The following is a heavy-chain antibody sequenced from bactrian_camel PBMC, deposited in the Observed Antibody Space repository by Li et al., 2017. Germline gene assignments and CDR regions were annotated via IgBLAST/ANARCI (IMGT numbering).Heavy chain of an antibody. V-gene: IGHV3S1*01. Sequence: QVQLVESGGGMVQPGGSLRLSCAASGFTFSSYDMSWVRQAPGKGLEGVSSIISNGGSTDYRDSVKGRFTISRDNDKNTLYLQLASLKTEDTAMYYCAKDGSTVHARIEYDVWGQGTQVTVS. J-gene: IGHJ4*01. CDR1: GFTFSSYD. D-gene: IGHD1*01. CDR2: IISNGGST. CDR3: AKDGSTVHARIEYDV.